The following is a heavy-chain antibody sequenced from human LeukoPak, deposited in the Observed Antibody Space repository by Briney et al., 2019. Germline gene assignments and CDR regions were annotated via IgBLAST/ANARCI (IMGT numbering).Heavy chain of an antibody. D-gene: IGHD3-10*01. J-gene: IGHJ4*02. CDR2: IYHSGST. Sequence: YPSETLSLTCTVSGGSISGHYWSWIRQPPGKGLEWIGYIYHSGSTNYNPSLKSRVTISVDTSKNQFSLKLSSVTAADTAVFYCVRYVVYGSGIYYFDYWGQGTLVTVSS. CDR3: VRYVVYGSGIYYFDY. V-gene: IGHV4-59*08. CDR1: GGSISGHY.